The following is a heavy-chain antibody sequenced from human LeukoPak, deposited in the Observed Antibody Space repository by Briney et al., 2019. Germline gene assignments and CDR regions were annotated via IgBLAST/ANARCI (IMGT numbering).Heavy chain of an antibody. CDR1: GGHIDSVY. CDR3: ASGAGWLIDY. CDR2: IDNSGST. V-gene: IGHV4-4*08. Sequence: PSETLSLTCSVSGGHIDSVYWNGIRQPPGKGLEWIGYIDNSGSTKYNPSLQSRITMSRDTSKKQFSLKLTSETAADTAMYYCASGAGWLIDYWGQGTLVSVSS. J-gene: IGHJ4*02. D-gene: IGHD6-19*01.